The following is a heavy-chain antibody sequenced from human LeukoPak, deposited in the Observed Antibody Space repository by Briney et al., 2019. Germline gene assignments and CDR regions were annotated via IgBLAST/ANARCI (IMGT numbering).Heavy chain of an antibody. V-gene: IGHV4-59*08. D-gene: IGHD3-16*02. CDR3: ARLSYDYVWGSYRPRGFFDY. J-gene: IGHJ4*02. Sequence: SETLSLTCTVSGGSISSYYWSWIRQPPGKGLEWIGYIYYRGSTNYNPSLKSRVTISVDTSKNQFSLKLSSVTAADTAVYYCARLSYDYVWGSYRPRGFFDYWGQGTLVTVSS. CDR2: IYYRGST. CDR1: GGSISSYY.